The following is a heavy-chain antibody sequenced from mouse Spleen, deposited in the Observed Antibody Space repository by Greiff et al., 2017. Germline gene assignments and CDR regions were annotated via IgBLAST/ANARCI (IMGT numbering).Heavy chain of an antibody. Sequence: VQLKESGPELVKPGASVKIPCKASGYTFTDYNMDWVKQSHGKSLEWIGDINPNNGGTNYNQKFKGKATLTVDKSSSTAYMELRSLTSEDTAVYYCAREEGYDGCPRGFDYWGQGTTLTVSS. V-gene: IGHV1-18*01. J-gene: IGHJ2*01. CDR1: GYTFTDYN. CDR3: AREEGYDGCPRGFDY. CDR2: INPNNGGT. D-gene: IGHD2-3*01.